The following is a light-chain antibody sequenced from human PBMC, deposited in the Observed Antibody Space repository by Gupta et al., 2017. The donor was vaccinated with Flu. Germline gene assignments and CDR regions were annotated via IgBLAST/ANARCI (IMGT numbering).Light chain of an antibody. CDR1: QSISTW. CDR2: KAS. V-gene: IGKV1-5*03. CDR3: QHDNNSPWT. J-gene: IGKJ1*01. Sequence: DIQMTQSPSTLSASVGDRVTITCRASQSISTWLAWSQHKPGKAPKLLIYKASRVENGVPSRFSGSGYGTEFTLTISSRQPDDFANYYCQHDNNSPWTFGQGTKVEIK.